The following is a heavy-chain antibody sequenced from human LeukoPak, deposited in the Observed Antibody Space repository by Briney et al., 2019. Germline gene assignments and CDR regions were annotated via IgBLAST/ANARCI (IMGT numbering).Heavy chain of an antibody. CDR2: INPSGGST. CDR3: ARDALRLGELSLSLDY. J-gene: IGHJ4*02. Sequence: GASVKVSCKASGYTFTSYYMHWVRLAPGQGFEWMGTINPSGGSTRYAQKFQGRVTMTRDMSTSTVYMELSSLRSEDTAVYYCARDALRLGELSLSLDYWGQGTLVTVSS. D-gene: IGHD3-16*02. V-gene: IGHV1-46*01. CDR1: GYTFTSYY.